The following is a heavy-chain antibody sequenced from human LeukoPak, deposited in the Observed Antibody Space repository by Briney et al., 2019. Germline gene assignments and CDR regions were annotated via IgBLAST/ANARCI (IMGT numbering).Heavy chain of an antibody. D-gene: IGHD6-13*01. J-gene: IGHJ5*02. V-gene: IGHV3-66*01. Sequence: GGSLRLSCAASGVTVSNNYMRWVRQAPGKGPERVSLIYSGGDTFYADAVKGRFTISRDGSKNTLYLQMNSLRAEDTAVYYCARDPPAEAINTYAWGQGTLVTVSS. CDR2: IYSGGDT. CDR1: GVTVSNNY. CDR3: ARDPPAEAINTYA.